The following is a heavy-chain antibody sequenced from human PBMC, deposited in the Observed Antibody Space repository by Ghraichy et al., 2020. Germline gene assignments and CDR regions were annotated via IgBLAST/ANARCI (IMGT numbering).Heavy chain of an antibody. CDR2: INSDETIT. CDR3: ARDFDFWGDHSRLYDHNWLDP. V-gene: IGHV3-74*01. D-gene: IGHD3-3*01. Sequence: RINSDETITSYAASVRGRFTISRDNAKNMLFLQMDSLTAEDTAMYYCARDFDFWGDHSRLYDHNWLDPWRRGTQVTVS. J-gene: IGHJ5*02.